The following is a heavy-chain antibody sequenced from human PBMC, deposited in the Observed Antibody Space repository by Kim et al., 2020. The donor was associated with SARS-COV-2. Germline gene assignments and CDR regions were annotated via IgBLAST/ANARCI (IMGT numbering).Heavy chain of an antibody. V-gene: IGHV1-18*01. CDR2: T. J-gene: IGHJ4*02. D-gene: IGHD6-19*01. Sequence: TNYAQKLQGRVTMTTDTSTSTAYMELRSLRSDDTAVYYCARDPVAGPFDYWGQGTLVTVSS. CDR3: ARDPVAGPFDY.